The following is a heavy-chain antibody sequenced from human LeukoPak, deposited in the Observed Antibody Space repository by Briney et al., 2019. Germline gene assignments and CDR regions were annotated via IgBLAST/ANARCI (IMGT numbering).Heavy chain of an antibody. CDR3: ARVGGTNYYYYGMDV. Sequence: SETLSLTCTVSGGSISNYYWSWIRQPPGKGLEWIGYIYYSGSTNYNPSLKSRVTISVGTSKNQFSLKLSSVTAADTAVYYCARVGGTNYYYYGMDVWGQGTTVTVSS. D-gene: IGHD1-26*01. V-gene: IGHV4-59*01. CDR2: IYYSGST. J-gene: IGHJ6*02. CDR1: GGSISNYY.